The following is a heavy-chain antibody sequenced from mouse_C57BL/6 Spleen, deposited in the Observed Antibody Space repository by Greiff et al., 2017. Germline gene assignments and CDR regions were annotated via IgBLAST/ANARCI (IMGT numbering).Heavy chain of an antibody. Sequence: VQLQQSGPELVKPGASVKISCKASGYAFSSSWMNWLKQRPGKGLEWLGRIYHGDGDTTYNGKFKGKATLTADKSSSTAYMQLSSLTSEDSAVYFCAREYYDYAWFAYWGQGTLVTVSA. CDR2: IYHGDGDT. CDR1: GYAFSSSW. V-gene: IGHV1-82*01. CDR3: AREYYDYAWFAY. J-gene: IGHJ3*01. D-gene: IGHD2-4*01.